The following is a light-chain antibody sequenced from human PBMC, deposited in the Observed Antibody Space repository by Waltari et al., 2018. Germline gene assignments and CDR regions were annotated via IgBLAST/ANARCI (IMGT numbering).Light chain of an antibody. CDR3: QQAYSTPPWT. Sequence: DIVMTQSPDSLAVSLGERATSNCKSSQSVLYSANNKNSLAWYQQKSGQPPKLLIYWASTRASGVPDRFSGSGSGTDFTLTISNLQPEDFATYYCQQAYSTPPWTFGQGTKVEIK. CDR2: WAS. V-gene: IGKV4-1*01. CDR1: QSVLYSANNKNS. J-gene: IGKJ1*01.